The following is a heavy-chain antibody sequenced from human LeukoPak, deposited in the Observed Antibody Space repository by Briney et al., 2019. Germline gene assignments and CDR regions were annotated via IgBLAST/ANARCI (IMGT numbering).Heavy chain of an antibody. CDR2: IYSSGGT. CDR1: GGSISSGSYY. J-gene: IGHJ4*02. CDR3: ARDDFWSGYSFHY. Sequence: SQTLSLTCTVSGGSISSGSYYWSWIRQPAGKGLEWIGRIYSSGGTEYNTSLNLKSRVTMSVDTSKNQFSLKLSSVTAADTAVYYCARDDFWSGYSFHYWGQGTLVTVSS. V-gene: IGHV4-61*02. D-gene: IGHD3-3*01.